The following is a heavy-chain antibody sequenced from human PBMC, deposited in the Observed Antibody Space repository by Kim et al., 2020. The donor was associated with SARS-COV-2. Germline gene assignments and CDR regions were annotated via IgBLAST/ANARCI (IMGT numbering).Heavy chain of an antibody. D-gene: IGHD6-19*01. CDR3: ARDQHGPYSSGWCLDY. J-gene: IGHJ4*02. CDR1: GFTFSSYG. Sequence: GGSLRLSCAASGFTFSSYGMHWVRQAPGKGLEWVAVIWYDGSNKYYADSVKGRFTISRDNSKNTLYLQMNSLRAEDTAVYYCARDQHGPYSSGWCLDYWGQGTLVTVSS. V-gene: IGHV3-33*01. CDR2: IWYDGSNK.